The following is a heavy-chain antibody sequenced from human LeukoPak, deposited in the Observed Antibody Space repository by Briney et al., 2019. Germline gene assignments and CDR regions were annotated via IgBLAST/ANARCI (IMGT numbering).Heavy chain of an antibody. CDR1: GFTFSRHG. J-gene: IGHJ4*02. CDR2: ISNAGSRK. Sequence: GGSLRLSCAPSGFTFSRHGMHWVRQAPGKGLEWVAIISNAGSRKYYAHSVEGRFTISRDNSKNTLYLQMDSLSAEDPAVYYCARGRAWHYFDYWGQGTLVTVSS. CDR3: ARGRAWHYFDY. V-gene: IGHV3-30*03.